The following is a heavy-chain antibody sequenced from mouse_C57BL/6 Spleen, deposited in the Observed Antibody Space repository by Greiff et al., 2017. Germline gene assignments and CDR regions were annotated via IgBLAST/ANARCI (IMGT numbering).Heavy chain of an antibody. Sequence: QVQLQQPGAELVKPGASVKMSCKASGYTFTSYWITWVKQRPGQGLEWIGDIYPGSGSTNYTAKFKSKATLTVDTSSSTAYMQLSSLASEDSAVYNCARGRFDYWGQGTTLTVSS. V-gene: IGHV1-55*01. CDR1: GYTFTSYW. J-gene: IGHJ2*01. CDR3: ARGRFDY. CDR2: IYPGSGST.